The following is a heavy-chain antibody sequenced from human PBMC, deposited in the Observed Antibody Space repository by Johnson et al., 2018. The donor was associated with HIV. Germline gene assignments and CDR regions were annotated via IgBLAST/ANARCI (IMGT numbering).Heavy chain of an antibody. CDR2: SNWDGGST. CDR3: ARAPEVRGLDAFDV. CDR1: GFTFSDHY. J-gene: IGHJ3*01. Sequence: MLLVESGGGVVQPGRSLRLSCAVSGFTFSDHYMSWIRQTPGKGLQWVSGSNWDGGSTDYANSVKGRFTISRDNAKNSLFLQMNSLRAEDTALYYCARAPEVRGLDAFDVWGQGTLVTVSS. D-gene: IGHD3-10*01. V-gene: IGHV3-20*04.